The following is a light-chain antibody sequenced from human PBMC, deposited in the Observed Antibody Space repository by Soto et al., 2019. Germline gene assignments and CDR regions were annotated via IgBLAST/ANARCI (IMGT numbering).Light chain of an antibody. CDR1: SSAVGGYKF. CDR2: EVS. V-gene: IGLV2-14*01. J-gene: IGLJ3*02. Sequence: QSVLTQPASVSGSPGQSITISCTGTSSAVGGYKFVSWYQQHPGKAPKLMIYEVSNRPSGVSNRFSGSKSGNTASLTISGLQAEDEADYYCSSYTTSSTRVFGGGTKGTVL. CDR3: SSYTTSSTRV.